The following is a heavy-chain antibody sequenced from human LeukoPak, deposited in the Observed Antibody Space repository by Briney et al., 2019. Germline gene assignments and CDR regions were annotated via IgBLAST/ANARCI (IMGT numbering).Heavy chain of an antibody. J-gene: IGHJ4*02. CDR3: ARDRAPDYYDSSGYSDY. CDR2: INTDGSST. Sequence: GESLRLSCAASGFTFSSNWMSWVRQAPGKGLVWVSRINTDGSSTTYADSVKGRFTISRDNAKNSLYLQMNSLRAEDTAVYYCARDRAPDYYDSSGYSDYWGQGTLVTVSS. D-gene: IGHD3-22*01. CDR1: GFTFSSNW. V-gene: IGHV3-74*01.